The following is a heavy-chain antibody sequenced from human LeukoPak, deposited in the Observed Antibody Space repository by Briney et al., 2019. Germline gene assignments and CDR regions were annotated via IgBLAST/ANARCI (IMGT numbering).Heavy chain of an antibody. CDR3: AKSGYDPHQTYYYYYYYMDV. V-gene: IGHV3-48*03. CDR1: GFTFSSYE. Sequence: PGGSLRLSCAASGFTFSSYEMNWVRQAPGKGLEWVSYISSSGSTIYYADSVKGRFTISRDNAKNSLYLQMNSLRAEDTAVYYCAKSGYDPHQTYYYYYYYMDVWGKGTTVTVSS. CDR2: ISSSGSTI. D-gene: IGHD5-12*01. J-gene: IGHJ6*03.